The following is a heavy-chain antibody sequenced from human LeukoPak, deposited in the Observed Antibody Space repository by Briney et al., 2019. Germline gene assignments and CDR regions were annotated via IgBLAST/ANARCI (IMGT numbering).Heavy chain of an antibody. Sequence: GGSLRLSCAASGFTFSDYYMSWIRQAPGKGLEWVSYISSSGSTIYYADSVKGRFTISRDNAKNSLYLQMNRLRAEDTAVYYCARDSTRYSSSSWDYYYMDVWGKGTTVTVSS. J-gene: IGHJ6*03. CDR1: GFTFSDYY. D-gene: IGHD6-6*01. V-gene: IGHV3-11*01. CDR3: ARDSTRYSSSSWDYYYMDV. CDR2: ISSSGSTI.